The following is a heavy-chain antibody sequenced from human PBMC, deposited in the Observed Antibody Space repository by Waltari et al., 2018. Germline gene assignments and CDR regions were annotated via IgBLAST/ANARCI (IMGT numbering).Heavy chain of an antibody. CDR1: GYIFSNYG. Sequence: QLVQSGAEVKKPGASVKVSCKGSGYIFSNYGVTWVRQAPGQGLEWMGWISGYNGDAKYEEKVEGRVTMTRDTSTSTAYMEIRGLRSDDTAVYFCARDDVDSSAFGGFWGQGTQVTVSS. CDR2: ISGYNGDA. V-gene: IGHV1-18*01. J-gene: IGHJ4*02. CDR3: ARDDVDSSAFGGF. D-gene: IGHD3-16*01.